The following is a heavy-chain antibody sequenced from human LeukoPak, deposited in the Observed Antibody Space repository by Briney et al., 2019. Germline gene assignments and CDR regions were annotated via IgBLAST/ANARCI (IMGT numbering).Heavy chain of an antibody. D-gene: IGHD4-17*01. CDR3: ARDLLPARTTVTTGVLYY. Sequence: PSETLSLTCTVSGGSISTYYWSWIRQPAGKGLEWIGRIYTSGSTNYNPSLKSRVTMSVDKSKNQFSLKLSSVTAADTAVYYCARDLLPARTTVTTGVLYYWGQGTLVTVSS. CDR2: IYTSGST. CDR1: GGSISTYY. V-gene: IGHV4-4*07. J-gene: IGHJ4*02.